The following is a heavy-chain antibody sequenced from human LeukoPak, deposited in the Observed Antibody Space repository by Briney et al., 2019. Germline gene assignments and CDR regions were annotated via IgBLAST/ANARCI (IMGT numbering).Heavy chain of an antibody. CDR1: GGSISSYY. V-gene: IGHV4-30-4*08. CDR3: ARGEYYYYMDV. J-gene: IGHJ6*03. Sequence: SETLSLTCTVSGGSISSYYWSWIRQPPGKGLEWIGYIYYSGSTYYNPSLKSRVTISVDTSKNQFSLKLSSVTAADTAVYYCARGEYYYYMDVWGKGTTVTVSS. CDR2: IYYSGST.